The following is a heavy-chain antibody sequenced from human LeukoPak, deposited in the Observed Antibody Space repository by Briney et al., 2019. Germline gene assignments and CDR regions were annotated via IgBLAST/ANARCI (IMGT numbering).Heavy chain of an antibody. Sequence: ASVKVSCKASGYTFTNYYLHWVRQAPGQGLEWMGIINPSSGSTSYAQKFQGRVTMTRDTSTSTVYMELSSLRSEDTAVYYCARGPHDCSGGSCFNWFDPWGQGTLVTVSS. CDR3: ARGPHDCSGGSCFNWFDP. CDR2: INPSSGST. D-gene: IGHD2-15*01. V-gene: IGHV1-46*01. J-gene: IGHJ5*02. CDR1: GYTFTNYY.